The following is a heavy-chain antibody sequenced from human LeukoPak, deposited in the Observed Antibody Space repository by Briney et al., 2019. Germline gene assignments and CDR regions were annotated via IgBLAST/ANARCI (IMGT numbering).Heavy chain of an antibody. CDR1: GFTFSSYS. CDR3: ASVAKSGYYFDY. CDR2: ISSSSSYI. J-gene: IGHJ4*02. Sequence: GGSLRLSCAASGFTFSSYSMNWVRQAPGKGLEWVSSISSSSSYIYYADSVKGRSTISRDNAKNSLYLQMNSLRAEDTAVYYCASVAKSGYYFDYWGQGTLVTVSS. V-gene: IGHV3-21*01. D-gene: IGHD5-12*01.